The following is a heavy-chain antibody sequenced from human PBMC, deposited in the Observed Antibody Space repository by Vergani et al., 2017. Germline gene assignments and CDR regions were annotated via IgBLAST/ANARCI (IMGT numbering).Heavy chain of an antibody. CDR1: GFTLSSHA. V-gene: IGHV3-30*02. CDR2: IRIDGSEQ. J-gene: IGHJ4*02. CDR3: ARDEKRGYYASDLPY. D-gene: IGHD3-3*01. Sequence: QVQLEEAGGGVVQPGRSLRLSCAGSGFTLSSHAMHWVRQAPGKGLEWVAFIRIDGSEQYYADSVKGRFTVSRDNSKYTLYLQIHSLRPEDTALYYCARDEKRGYYASDLPYWGQGTLVTVSS.